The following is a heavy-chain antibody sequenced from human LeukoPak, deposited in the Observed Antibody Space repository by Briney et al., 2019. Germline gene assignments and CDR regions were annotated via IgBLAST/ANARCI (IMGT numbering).Heavy chain of an antibody. D-gene: IGHD3-3*01. Sequence: SETLSPTCTVSGGSISSYYWSWIRQPPGKGLEWIGYIYYSGSTNYNPSLKSRVTISVDTSKNQFSLKLSSVTAADTAVYYCARQFLEWFPVYYFDYWGQGTLVTVSS. CDR1: GGSISSYY. CDR2: IYYSGST. CDR3: ARQFLEWFPVYYFDY. V-gene: IGHV4-59*08. J-gene: IGHJ4*02.